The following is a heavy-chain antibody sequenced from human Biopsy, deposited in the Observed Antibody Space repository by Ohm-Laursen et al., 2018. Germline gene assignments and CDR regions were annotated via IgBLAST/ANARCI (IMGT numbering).Heavy chain of an antibody. V-gene: IGHV4-59*02. D-gene: IGHD4-11*01. J-gene: IGHJ6*02. Sequence: GTLSLTCPVSGDSVTKYYWSWIRQPPGKGLEWIGHIYYSVMTNYNPSLQSRVSISVDTSRNQVSLTLSSVTVADTAVYYCARDSGILNYGNFKYYHYYGMDVWGQGTKVTVSS. CDR2: IYYSVMT. CDR3: ARDSGILNYGNFKYYHYYGMDV. CDR1: GDSVTKYY.